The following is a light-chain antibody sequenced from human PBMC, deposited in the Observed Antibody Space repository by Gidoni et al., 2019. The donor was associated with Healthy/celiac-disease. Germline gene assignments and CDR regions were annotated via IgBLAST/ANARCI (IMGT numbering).Light chain of an antibody. Sequence: QSALNQPASVSGSPGQPITISCTGTSSAVGCYNYVSWYQQHPGKAPKLMIYDVSNRPSGVSNRFSGSKSGNTASLTISGLQAEDEADYYCSSYTSSSTYVFGTGTKVTVL. V-gene: IGLV2-14*01. CDR1: SSAVGCYNY. J-gene: IGLJ1*01. CDR3: SSYTSSSTYV. CDR2: DVS.